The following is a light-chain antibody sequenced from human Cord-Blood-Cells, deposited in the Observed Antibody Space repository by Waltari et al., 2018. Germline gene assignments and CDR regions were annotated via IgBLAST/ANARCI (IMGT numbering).Light chain of an antibody. J-gene: IGLJ2*01. V-gene: IGLV2-23*01. Sequence: QSALTQPASVSGAPGQSITISCTVTSSDVGSYNLVSWYQQHPGKAPKLMIYAGSKRPSGVSNRFSGSKSGNTASLTISGLQAEDEADYYCCSYAGSVVFGGGTKLTVL. CDR3: CSYAGSVV. CDR1: SSDVGSYNL. CDR2: AGS.